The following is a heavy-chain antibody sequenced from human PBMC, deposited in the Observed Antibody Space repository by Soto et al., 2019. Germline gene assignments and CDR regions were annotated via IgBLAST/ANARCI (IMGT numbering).Heavy chain of an antibody. V-gene: IGHV3-23*01. CDR3: AKDSKSVAVSAARVYGMDV. J-gene: IGHJ6*02. CDR2: TRSNGEHT. Sequence: EVQVLESGGGLVQPGGSLRLSCAGSGFTFSNFAMTWVRQAPGKGLEWVSTTRSNGEHTYYADSVKGRFTVSRDNSKNTLFLEMSSLRAEDTAVYFCAKDSKSVAVSAARVYGMDVWGQGTTVTVSS. CDR1: GFTFSNFA. D-gene: IGHD2-2*01.